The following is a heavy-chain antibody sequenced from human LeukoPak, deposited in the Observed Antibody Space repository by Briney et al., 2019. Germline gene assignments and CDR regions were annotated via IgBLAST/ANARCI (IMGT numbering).Heavy chain of an antibody. V-gene: IGHV3-21*01. J-gene: IGHJ4*02. D-gene: IGHD5-24*01. CDR2: ISSTSSYI. CDR1: GFTFSRYD. CDR3: ARGDIWGDGIDY. Sequence: KAGGSLRLSCAASGFTFSRYDMNWVRQAPGKGLQWVSSISSTSSYIYYADSLKGRFTVSRDNAKNSLYLQMSSLRADDTAVYYCARGDIWGDGIDYWGQGTLVTVSS.